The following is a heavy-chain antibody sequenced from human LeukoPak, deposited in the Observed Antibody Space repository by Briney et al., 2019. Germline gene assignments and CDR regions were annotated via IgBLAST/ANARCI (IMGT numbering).Heavy chain of an antibody. V-gene: IGHV3-30*02. J-gene: IGHJ5*02. Sequence: PGGSLRLSCAASGFTFSSYGMHWVRQAPGKGLEWVAFIRYDGSNKYYADSVKGRFTISRDNSKDTLYLQMNSLRAEDTAVYYCARSVAGITWFDPWGQGTLVTVSS. CDR3: ARSVAGITWFDP. CDR2: IRYDGSNK. D-gene: IGHD6-19*01. CDR1: GFTFSSYG.